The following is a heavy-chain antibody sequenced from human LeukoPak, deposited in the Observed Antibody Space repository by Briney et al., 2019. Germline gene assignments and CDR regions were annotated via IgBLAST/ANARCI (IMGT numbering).Heavy chain of an antibody. Sequence: ASVTVSCKASGYTFTGYYMHWVRQAPGQGLEWMGWINPNSGGTNYAQKFQGRVTMTRDTSISTAYMELSRLRSDDTAVYYCATPPYSSGWYVYFQHWGQGTLVTVSS. D-gene: IGHD6-19*01. V-gene: IGHV1-2*02. J-gene: IGHJ1*01. CDR2: INPNSGGT. CDR1: GYTFTGYY. CDR3: ATPPYSSGWYVYFQH.